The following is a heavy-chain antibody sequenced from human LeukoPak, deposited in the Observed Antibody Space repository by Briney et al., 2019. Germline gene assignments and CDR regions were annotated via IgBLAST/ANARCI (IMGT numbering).Heavy chain of an antibody. CDR2: FDPEDGET. CDR3: ARRFVSYGDYEERYYFDY. CDR1: GYTLTELS. V-gene: IGHV1-24*01. J-gene: IGHJ4*02. D-gene: IGHD4-17*01. Sequence: PGASVKVSCKVSGYTLTELSMHWVRQAPGKGLEWMGGFDPEDGETIYAQKFQGRVTMTEDTSTDTAYMELSSLRSEDTAVYYCARRFVSYGDYEERYYFDYWGQGTLVTVSS.